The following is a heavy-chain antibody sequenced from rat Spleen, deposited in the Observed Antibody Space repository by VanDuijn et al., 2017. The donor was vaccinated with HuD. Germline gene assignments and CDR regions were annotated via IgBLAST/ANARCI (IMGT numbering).Heavy chain of an antibody. CDR2: ITNTDDST. CDR1: GFTFSNYG. J-gene: IGHJ2*01. CDR3: ARHSYGSYGWFAY. D-gene: IGHD1-3*01. Sequence: EVQLVESGGGLVQPGRSMKLSCAASGFTFSNYGMAWVRQAPGKGLVWVASITNTDDSTYYPDSVKGRFTISRDIAKSTLFLQMNSLKSEDTATYYCARHSYGSYGWFAYWGQGVMVTVSS. V-gene: IGHV5-25*01.